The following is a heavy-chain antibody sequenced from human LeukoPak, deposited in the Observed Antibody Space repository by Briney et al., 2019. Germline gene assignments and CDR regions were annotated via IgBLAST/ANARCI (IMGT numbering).Heavy chain of an antibody. CDR2: IIPIFGTA. D-gene: IGHD2-15*01. CDR3: ARESIVHDAFDI. Sequence: SVKASCKASGGTFSSYAISWVRQAPGQGLEWMGGIIPIFGTANYAQKFQGRVTITADESTSTAYMELSSLRSEDTAVYYCARESIVHDAFDIWGQGTMVTVSS. J-gene: IGHJ3*02. CDR1: GGTFSSYA. V-gene: IGHV1-69*13.